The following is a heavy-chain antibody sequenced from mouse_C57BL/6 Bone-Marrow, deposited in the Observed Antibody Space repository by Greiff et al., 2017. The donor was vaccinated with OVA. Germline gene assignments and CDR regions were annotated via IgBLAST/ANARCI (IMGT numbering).Heavy chain of an antibody. V-gene: IGHV1-19*01. CDR1: GYTFTDYY. D-gene: IGHD2-4*01. CDR3: AKGGSYDYDGRDYYAMDY. Sequence: EVQLQQSGPVLVKPGASVKMSCKASGYTFTDYYMNWVKQSHGKSLEWIGVINPYNGGTSYNQKFKGKATLTVDKSSSTAYMELNSLTSEDSAVYYWAKGGSYDYDGRDYYAMDYWGQGTSVTVSS. CDR2: INPYNGGT. J-gene: IGHJ4*01.